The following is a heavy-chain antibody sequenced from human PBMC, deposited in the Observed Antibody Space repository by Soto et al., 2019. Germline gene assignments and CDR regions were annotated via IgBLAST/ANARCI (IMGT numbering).Heavy chain of an antibody. V-gene: IGHV3-23*01. CDR3: AKHPQFSSGWYIGY. CDR1: GFTFSSYA. J-gene: IGHJ4*02. D-gene: IGHD6-19*01. CDR2: ISGSGGST. Sequence: EVQLLESGGGLVQPGGSLRLSCAASGFTFSSYAMSWVRQAPGKGREWVSAISGSGGSTYYADSVKGRFTISRDNSKNTLYLQMNSLRAEDTAVYYCAKHPQFSSGWYIGYGGQGTLVTVSS.